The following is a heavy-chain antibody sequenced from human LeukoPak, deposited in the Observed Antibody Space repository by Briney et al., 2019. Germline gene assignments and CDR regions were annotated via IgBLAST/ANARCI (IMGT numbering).Heavy chain of an antibody. CDR1: GFTFSSYA. CDR3: GKVGSGLGDTAYFDY. J-gene: IGHJ4*02. CDR2: ISGSGGST. Sequence: GGSLRLSCAASGFTFSSYAMSWVRQAPGKGLEWVSAISGSGGSTYYADSVKGRFTISRDTSKNTLFLQMNSLRAEDTAVYYCGKVGSGLGDTAYFDYWGQGTLVTVSS. D-gene: IGHD2-21*01. V-gene: IGHV3-23*01.